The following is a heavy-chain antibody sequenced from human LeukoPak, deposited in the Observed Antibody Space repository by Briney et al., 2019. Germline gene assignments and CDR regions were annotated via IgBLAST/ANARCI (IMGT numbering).Heavy chain of an antibody. CDR1: GGSFSGYY. D-gene: IGHD3-10*01. CDR2: INHSGST. V-gene: IGHV4-34*01. J-gene: IGHJ4*02. Sequence: PSGTLSLTCAVYGGSFSGYYWSWIRQPPGKGLEWIGEINHSGSTNYNPSLKSRVTISVDTSKNQFSLKLSSVTAADTAVYYCARVGWFGELRPRKTYYFDYWGQGTLVTVSS. CDR3: ARVGWFGELRPRKTYYFDY.